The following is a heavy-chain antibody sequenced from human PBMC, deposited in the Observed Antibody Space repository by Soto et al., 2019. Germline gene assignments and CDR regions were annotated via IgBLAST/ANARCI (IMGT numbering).Heavy chain of an antibody. D-gene: IGHD6-19*01. CDR3: ARDRGRWLVLWSFDL. CDR1: GFTFSSYA. CDR2: ISGSGGST. V-gene: IGHV3-23*01. Sequence: EVQLLESGGGLVQPGGSLRLSCAASGFTFSSYAMSWVRQAPGKGLEWVSAISGSGGSTYYADSVKGRFTISRDNSKNTLYLQMNSLGAEDTAVYYCARDRGRWLVLWSFDLWGRGTLVTVSS. J-gene: IGHJ2*01.